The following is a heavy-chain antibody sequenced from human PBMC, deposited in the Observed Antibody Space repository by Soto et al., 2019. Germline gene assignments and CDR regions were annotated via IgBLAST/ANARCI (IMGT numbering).Heavy chain of an antibody. Sequence: GSLRLSCAASGFTFSSYAMSWVRQAPGKGLEWVSVISGSGGSTYSADSVKGRFTISRDNSKNTLYLQMNSLRAEDTAVYYCARDADILTGSDAFDIWGQGTMVTVSS. D-gene: IGHD3-9*01. V-gene: IGHV3-23*01. CDR1: GFTFSSYA. J-gene: IGHJ3*02. CDR3: ARDADILTGSDAFDI. CDR2: ISGSGGST.